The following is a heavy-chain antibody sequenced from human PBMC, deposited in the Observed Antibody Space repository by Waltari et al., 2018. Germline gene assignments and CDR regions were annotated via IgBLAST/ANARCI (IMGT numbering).Heavy chain of an antibody. CDR2: INAGNGNT. J-gene: IGHJ6*02. V-gene: IGHV1-3*01. CDR3: ASSFRELLYHSYYYYYGMDV. Sequence: QVQLVQSGAEVKKPGASVKVSCKASGYTFTSYAMHWVRQAPGQRLEWMGWINAGNGNTKFSQKFQGRVTITRDTSASTAYMELSSLRSEDTAVYYCASSFRELLYHSYYYYYGMDVWGQGTTVTVSS. CDR1: GYTFTSYA. D-gene: IGHD3-10*01.